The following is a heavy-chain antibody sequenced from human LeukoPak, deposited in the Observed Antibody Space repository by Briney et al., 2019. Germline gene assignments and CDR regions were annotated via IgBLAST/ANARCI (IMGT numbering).Heavy chain of an antibody. CDR1: GGSISSSSYY. J-gene: IGHJ4*02. Sequence: SETLSLTCTVSGGSISSSSYYWGWIRQPPGKGLEWIGSIYYSGSTYYNPSLKSRVTISVDTSKNQFSLKLFFVTAADSAVYYCARDAGPQMTTELDYWGQGTLVTVSS. V-gene: IGHV4-39*07. CDR2: IYYSGST. CDR3: ARDAGPQMTTELDY. D-gene: IGHD4-17*01.